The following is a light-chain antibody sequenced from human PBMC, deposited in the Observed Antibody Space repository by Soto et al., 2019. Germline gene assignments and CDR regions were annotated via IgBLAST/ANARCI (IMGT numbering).Light chain of an antibody. CDR2: NAS. Sequence: DILMPKSPSTLSASLGDRFTITCRASQSFSRWLAWYQQKPQKAPKLLIFNASSLDSGVPSRFSGSGSGTDFTLTISSLQPDDFATYYCQQYYSYYPTFGQGTKVDIK. J-gene: IGKJ1*01. V-gene: IGKV1-5*01. CDR1: QSFSRW. CDR3: QQYYSYYPT.